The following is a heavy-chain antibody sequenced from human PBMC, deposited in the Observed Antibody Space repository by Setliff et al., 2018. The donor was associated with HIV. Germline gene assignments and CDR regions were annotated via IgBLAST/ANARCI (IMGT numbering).Heavy chain of an antibody. D-gene: IGHD3-10*01. V-gene: IGHV3-48*01. CDR3: AWGYYGSGSYYNVPFFDY. CDR2: ISSSSRSI. J-gene: IGHJ4*02. CDR1: GFTFSSYS. Sequence: GGSLRLSCAASGFTFSSYSMNWVRRAPGKGLEWVSYISSSSRSIYYADTVKGRFTISRDNAKNSLYLQMNSLRAEDTAVYYCAWGYYGSGSYYNVPFFDYWGQGTPVTVSS.